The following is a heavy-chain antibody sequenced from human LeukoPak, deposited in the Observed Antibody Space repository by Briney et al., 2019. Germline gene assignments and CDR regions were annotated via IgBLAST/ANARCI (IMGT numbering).Heavy chain of an antibody. CDR2: IYSGDSDA. D-gene: IGHD3-10*01. J-gene: IGHJ3*02. CDR1: GYSFINYW. V-gene: IGHV5-51*01. CDR3: ARRGWGFGEPKRDHDTFDI. Sequence: GETLQISCKGSGYSFINYWIAWVRQMPGQGLEWMAIIYSGDSDARYSPSFQGQVTISVDKSISTTYLRWSSLKASDTAMYYCARRGWGFGEPKRDHDTFDIWGQGTMVTVSS.